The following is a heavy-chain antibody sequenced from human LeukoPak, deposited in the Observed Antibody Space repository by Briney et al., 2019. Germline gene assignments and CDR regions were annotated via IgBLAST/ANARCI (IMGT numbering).Heavy chain of an antibody. D-gene: IGHD3-10*01. Sequence: GGSLRLSCATSDFPVSDNYMSWVRQAPGRGLEWVSVISNDGVTDYADSVRGRFTISRDDSNDTVFLQMSSLRPEDTAVYYCGGSGSYYTPSYYWGQGTLVTVSS. J-gene: IGHJ4*02. CDR3: GGSGSYYTPSYY. V-gene: IGHV3-53*01. CDR2: ISNDGVT. CDR1: DFPVSDNY.